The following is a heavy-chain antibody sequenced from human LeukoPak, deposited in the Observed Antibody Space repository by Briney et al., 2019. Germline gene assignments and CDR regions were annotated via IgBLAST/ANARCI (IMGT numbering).Heavy chain of an antibody. CDR1: GYTFTSYD. D-gene: IGHD3-22*01. CDR3: ASGGITMIRNAFDI. J-gene: IGHJ3*02. CDR2: MNPNSSNT. Sequence: ASVKVSCKASGYTFTSYDINWVRQATGQGLEWMGWMNPNSSNTGYAQKFQGRVTITRNTSISTAYMELSSLRSEDTAVYYCASGGITMIRNAFDIWGQGTMVTVSS. V-gene: IGHV1-8*03.